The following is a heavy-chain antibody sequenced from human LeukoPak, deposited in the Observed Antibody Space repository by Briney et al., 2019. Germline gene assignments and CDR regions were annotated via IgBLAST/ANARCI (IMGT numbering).Heavy chain of an antibody. CDR1: GYSFTSYY. J-gene: IGHJ6*02. CDR2: TNPSGGST. Sequence: ASVKVSCKASGYSFTSYYMQWVRQAPGQGLEWMGITNPSGGSTSYAQKFQDRVAMTRDTSRSTVYMELSSLTSEDTAVYYCARDGVTDGMDVWGQGTTVTVSS. CDR3: ARDGVTDGMDV. V-gene: IGHV1-46*01. D-gene: IGHD5-18*01.